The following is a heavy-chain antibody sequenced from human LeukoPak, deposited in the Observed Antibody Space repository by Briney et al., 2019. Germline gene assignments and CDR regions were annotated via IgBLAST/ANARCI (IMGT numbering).Heavy chain of an antibody. D-gene: IGHD6-13*01. CDR1: GGSISSYY. V-gene: IGHV4-59*08. CDR3: ASLSRYSSSWYFDY. J-gene: IGHJ4*02. Sequence: SETLSLTCTVSGGSISSYYWSWIRQPPGKGLEWIGYIYYSGSTNYNPSLKSRVTISVDTSKNQFSLKLSSVTAADTAVYYCASLSRYSSSWYFDYWGQGTLVTVSS. CDR2: IYYSGST.